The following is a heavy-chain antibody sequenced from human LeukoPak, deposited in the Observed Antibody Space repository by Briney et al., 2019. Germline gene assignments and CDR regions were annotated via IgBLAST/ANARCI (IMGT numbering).Heavy chain of an antibody. D-gene: IGHD3-16*01. CDR3: ARRGEF. V-gene: IGHV4-61*02. CDR1: GASISSGSTY. J-gene: IGHJ4*02. Sequence: PSETLSLTCTVSGASISSGSTYWNWIRQPAGKGLEWIGRIYSSGSTNYNPSLKSRVTISVDTSKNQFSLKLNSVTAADTAVYYCARRGEFWGQGILVTVSS. CDR2: IYSSGST.